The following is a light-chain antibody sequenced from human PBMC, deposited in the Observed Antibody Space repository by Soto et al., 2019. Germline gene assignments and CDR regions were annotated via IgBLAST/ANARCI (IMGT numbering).Light chain of an antibody. Sequence: MSQSPSTLSASIGDRVTITCRASQSISSWLAWYQQKPGKAPKLLIYDASSLESGVPSRFSGSGSGTEFTLTISSLQPDDFATYYCQQYNSYPWTFGQGTKV. J-gene: IGKJ1*01. CDR1: QSISSW. CDR3: QQYNSYPWT. CDR2: DAS. V-gene: IGKV1-5*01.